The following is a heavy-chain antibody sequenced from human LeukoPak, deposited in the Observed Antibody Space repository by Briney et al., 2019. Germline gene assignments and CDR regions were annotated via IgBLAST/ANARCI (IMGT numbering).Heavy chain of an antibody. CDR2: ISSTNAI. CDR3: ARDDKWAFDY. V-gene: IGHV3-69-1*02. D-gene: IGHD1-26*01. Sequence: GGSLRLSCSASGFAFGIYALNWVRHTPGKGLEWLSYISSTNAIYYADSVKGRFTISRDNAKESLYLQMNSLRAEDTAVYYCARDDKWAFDYWGQGTLVTVSS. J-gene: IGHJ4*02. CDR1: GFAFGIYA.